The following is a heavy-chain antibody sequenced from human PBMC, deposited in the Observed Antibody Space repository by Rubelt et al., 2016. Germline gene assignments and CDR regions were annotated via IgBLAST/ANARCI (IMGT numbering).Heavy chain of an antibody. CDR2: INHSGST. CDR1: GGSISSSSYY. Sequence: QLQLQESGPGLVKPSETLSLTCTVSGGSISSSSYYWGWIRQPPGKGLEWIGEINHSGSTNYNPSLKGRVTISVDTSKNQFSLKLSSVTAADTAVYYCARSTFGYSIDYWGQGTLVTVSS. CDR3: ARSTFGYSIDY. V-gene: IGHV4-39*07. J-gene: IGHJ4*02. D-gene: IGHD6-13*01.